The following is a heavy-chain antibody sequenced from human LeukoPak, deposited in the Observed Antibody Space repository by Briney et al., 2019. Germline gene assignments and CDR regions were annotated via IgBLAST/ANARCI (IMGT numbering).Heavy chain of an antibody. Sequence: SETLSLTCTVSGGSISSYYWSWIRQPAGKGQEWIGRIYTSGSTNYNPSLKSRVTMSVDTSKNQFSLKLSSVTAADTAVYYCARSPLRLGELSSSTLFDYWGQGTLVTVSS. J-gene: IGHJ4*02. CDR2: IYTSGST. CDR1: GGSISSYY. CDR3: ARSPLRLGELSSSTLFDY. V-gene: IGHV4-4*07. D-gene: IGHD3-16*02.